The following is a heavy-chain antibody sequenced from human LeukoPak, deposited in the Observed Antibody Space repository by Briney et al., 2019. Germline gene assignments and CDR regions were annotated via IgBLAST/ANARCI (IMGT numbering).Heavy chain of an antibody. CDR2: IIGSGGST. Sequence: SLRLSCAPAGFTVISYAMSSVRQAPRKGLGWVSSIIGSGGSTYHPDSVKARLIISRENSKNTLYLQMHSLRAEDTAVYYCGTFEYYDILTGNYFEYWGQGTLVTVSS. CDR3: GTFEYYDILTGNYFEY. J-gene: IGHJ4*02. D-gene: IGHD3-9*01. V-gene: IGHV3-23*01. CDR1: GFTVISYA.